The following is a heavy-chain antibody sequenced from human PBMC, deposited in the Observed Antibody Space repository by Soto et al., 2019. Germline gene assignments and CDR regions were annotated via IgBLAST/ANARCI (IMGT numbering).Heavy chain of an antibody. V-gene: IGHV3-30*18. CDR3: AKAGSSPLYYDYYMDV. D-gene: IGHD2-2*01. Sequence: QVQLVESGGGVVQPGRSLRLSCAASGFTFSSYGMHWVRQAPGKGLEWVAVISYDGSNKYYADSVKGRFTISRDNSKNTLYLQMNSLRAEDTAVYYCAKAGSSPLYYDYYMDVWGKGTTVTVSS. J-gene: IGHJ6*03. CDR1: GFTFSSYG. CDR2: ISYDGSNK.